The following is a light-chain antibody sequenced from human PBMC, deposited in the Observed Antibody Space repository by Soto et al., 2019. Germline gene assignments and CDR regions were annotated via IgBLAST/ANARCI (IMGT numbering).Light chain of an antibody. CDR1: SSDVGGYNY. J-gene: IGLJ1*01. Sequence: QSALTQPRSASGSPGQSVTISCTGTSSDVGGYNYVSWYQQHPGKAPKLMIYEVNKRPSGVPDRFSGSKSGNTASLTVSGLQAEEEADYYCSSYAGSSNVFGTGTKVTVL. CDR3: SSYAGSSNV. V-gene: IGLV2-8*01. CDR2: EVN.